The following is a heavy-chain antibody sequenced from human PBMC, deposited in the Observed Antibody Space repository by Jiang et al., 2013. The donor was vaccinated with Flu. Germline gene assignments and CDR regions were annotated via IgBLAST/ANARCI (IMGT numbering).Heavy chain of an antibody. CDR3: ARAPGSGWYVWFDP. Sequence: GAEVKKPGSSVKVSCKASGGTFSSYAISWVRQAPGQGLEWMGGIIPIFGTTNYAQKFQGRVTITADESTNTAYMELSSLRSEDTAVYYCARAPGSGWYVWFDPWGQGPWSPSP. D-gene: IGHD6-19*01. CDR1: GGTFSSYA. V-gene: IGHV1-69*01. CDR2: IIPIFGTT. J-gene: IGHJ5*02.